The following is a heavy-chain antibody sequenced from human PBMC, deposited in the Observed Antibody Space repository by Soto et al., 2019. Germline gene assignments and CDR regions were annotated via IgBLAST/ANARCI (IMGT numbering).Heavy chain of an antibody. CDR2: VYHSGST. D-gene: IGHD4-17*01. J-gene: IGHJ4*02. CDR1: GDSISSPTW. V-gene: IGHV4-4*02. Sequence: QVQLQESGPGLVKPSETLSLTCDVSGDSISSPTWWTWVRQPPGKGLEWIGEVYHSGSTNYNSSLKSRVTISVDKSKNQFSVRLTSVTAADTAVYYCATRAPIDGDPYWGQGTLVTVSS. CDR3: ATRAPIDGDPY.